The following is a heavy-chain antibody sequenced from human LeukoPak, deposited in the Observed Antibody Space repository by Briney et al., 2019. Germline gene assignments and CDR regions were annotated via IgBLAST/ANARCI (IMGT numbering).Heavy chain of an antibody. V-gene: IGHV4-39*07. CDR3: ARGMNYDILTGYYFPRGMDV. CDR2: INHSGST. CDR1: GGSISSSSYY. J-gene: IGHJ6*02. Sequence: SETLSLTCTVSGGSISSSSYYWGWIRQPPGKGLEWIGEINHSGSTNYNPSLKSRVTISVDTSKNQFSLKLSSVTAADTAVYYCARGMNYDILTGYYFPRGMDVWGQGTTVTVSS. D-gene: IGHD3-9*01.